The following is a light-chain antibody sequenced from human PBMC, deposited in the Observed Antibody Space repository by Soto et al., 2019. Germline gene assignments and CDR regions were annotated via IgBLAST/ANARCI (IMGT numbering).Light chain of an antibody. CDR3: CSYTTSNTRQIV. CDR1: SSDVGNYDL. Sequence: QSALTQPASVSGSPGQSITISCTGTSSDVGNYDLVSWYQQHPLKAPKLLIYEVSKRPSGVSSRFSGSKSGNTASLTISGLQAEDEADYHCCSYTTSNTRQIVFGTGTKLTVL. V-gene: IGLV2-14*02. CDR2: EVS. J-gene: IGLJ1*01.